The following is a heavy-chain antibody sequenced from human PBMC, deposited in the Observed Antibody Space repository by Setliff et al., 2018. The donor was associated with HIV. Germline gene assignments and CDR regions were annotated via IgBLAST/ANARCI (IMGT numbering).Heavy chain of an antibody. CDR1: GGSISSSSYY. Sequence: PSETLSLTCTVSGGSISSSSYYWGWIRQPPGKGLEWIGYIYYSGSTNYNPSLKSRVTISVDTSKNQFSLNLTSVTAADTAVYHCARSVARDYWYFGHWGRGTLVTVSS. J-gene: IGHJ2*01. CDR3: ARSVARDYWYFGH. D-gene: IGHD6-6*01. CDR2: IYYSGST. V-gene: IGHV4-61*05.